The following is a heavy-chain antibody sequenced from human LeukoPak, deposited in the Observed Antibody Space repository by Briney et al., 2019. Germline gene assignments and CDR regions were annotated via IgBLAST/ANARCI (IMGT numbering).Heavy chain of an antibody. J-gene: IGHJ6*03. V-gene: IGHV3-21*01. D-gene: IGHD2-2*01. CDR3: ARDNHYCSSTSCYEREYYYYYMDV. CDR2: ISSSSSYI. CDR1: GFTFSSYS. Sequence: KPGGPLRLSCAASGFTFSSYSMNWVRQAPGKGLEWVSSISSSSSYICYADSVKGRFTISRDNAKNSLYLQMNSLRAEDTAVYYCARDNHYCSSTSCYEREYYYYYMDVWGKGTTVTVSS.